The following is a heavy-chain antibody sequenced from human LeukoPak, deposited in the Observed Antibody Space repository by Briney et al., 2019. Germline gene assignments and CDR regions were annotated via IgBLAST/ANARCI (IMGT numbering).Heavy chain of an antibody. CDR3: AKDWAGSDRRYYFDN. CDR1: GFTVSSNY. D-gene: IGHD3-22*01. V-gene: IGHV3-66*01. Sequence: GGSLRLSCAASGFTVSSNYMNWVRQAPGKGLEWVSMIYPDGNTFYANSVKGRFTISRDNSKNTLYLQMNSLRAEDTAVYYCAKDWAGSDRRYYFDNWGQGTLVTVSS. CDR2: IYPDGNT. J-gene: IGHJ4*02.